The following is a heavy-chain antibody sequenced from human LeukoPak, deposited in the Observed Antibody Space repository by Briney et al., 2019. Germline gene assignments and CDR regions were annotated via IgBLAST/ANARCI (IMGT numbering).Heavy chain of an antibody. CDR2: IKQDGSEK. D-gene: IGHD2-15*01. J-gene: IGHJ4*02. CDR3: ARDFTIWWYTPQGYFDY. CDR1: GFTFSSYW. Sequence: GGSLRLSCAASGFTFSSYWMSWVRQAPGKGLEWVANIKQDGSEKYYVDSVKGRFTISRDNAKNSLYLQMNSLRAEDTAVYYCARDFTIWWYTPQGYFDYWGQGTLVTVSS. V-gene: IGHV3-7*01.